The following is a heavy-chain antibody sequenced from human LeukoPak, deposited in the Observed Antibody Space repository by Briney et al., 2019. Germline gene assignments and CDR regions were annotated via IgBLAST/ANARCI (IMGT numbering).Heavy chain of an antibody. D-gene: IGHD1-26*01. CDR3: ARAGGSLDGRGVMDP. Sequence: PSETLSLTCTVSGGSISSYYWSWIRQPPGEGLEWIGYIYYSGSTNYNPSLKSRVTISVDTSKNQFSLKLSSVTAADTAVYYCARAGGSLDGRGVMDPWGQGTLVTVSS. V-gene: IGHV4-59*01. CDR1: GGSISSYY. CDR2: IYYSGST. J-gene: IGHJ5*02.